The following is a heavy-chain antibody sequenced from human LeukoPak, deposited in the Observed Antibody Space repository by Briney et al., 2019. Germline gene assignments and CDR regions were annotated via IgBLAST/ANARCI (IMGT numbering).Heavy chain of an antibody. J-gene: IGHJ3*02. V-gene: IGHV4-38-2*02. CDR3: ARGPSGSGDAFDI. CDR2: SYYSGDT. CDR1: GFSVSSGYY. D-gene: IGHD1-14*01. Sequence: PSETLSLTCTVSGFSVSSGYYWGWIRQPPGKGLEWIGSSYYSGDTYYNPSLRSRVTISVDTSKNQFSLRLSSVTAADTAVYYCARGPSGSGDAFDIWGQGTMVTVSS.